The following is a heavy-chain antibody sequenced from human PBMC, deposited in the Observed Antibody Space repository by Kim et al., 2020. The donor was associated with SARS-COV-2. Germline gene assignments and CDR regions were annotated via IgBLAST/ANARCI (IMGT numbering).Heavy chain of an antibody. CDR3: AKAQYSSGYYYYGMDV. V-gene: IGHV3-23*01. Sequence: GGSLRLSCAASGFTFSSYAMSWVRQAPGKGLEWVSAISGSGGSTYYADSVKGRFTISRDNSKNTLYLQMNSLRAEDTAVYYCAKAQYSSGYYYYGMDVWGQGTTVTVSS. CDR2: ISGSGGST. J-gene: IGHJ6*02. D-gene: IGHD6-19*01. CDR1: GFTFSSYA.